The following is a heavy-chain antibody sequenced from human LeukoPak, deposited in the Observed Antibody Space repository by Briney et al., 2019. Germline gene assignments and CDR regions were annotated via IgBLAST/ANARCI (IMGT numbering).Heavy chain of an antibody. CDR2: IYPGDSDT. D-gene: IGHD5-24*01. CDR1: GYSFTTYW. Sequence: GESLQISCKGSGYSFTTYWIGWVRQMPGKGLEWMGIIYPGDSDTRYSPSFRGQVTFSADKSISTAYLQWSSLKASDTAMYYCARRGRDGYNTYYFDYWGQGTLVTVSS. V-gene: IGHV5-51*01. CDR3: ARRGRDGYNTYYFDY. J-gene: IGHJ4*02.